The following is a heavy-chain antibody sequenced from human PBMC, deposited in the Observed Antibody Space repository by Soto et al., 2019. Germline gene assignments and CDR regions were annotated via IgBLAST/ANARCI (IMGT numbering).Heavy chain of an antibody. CDR2: ITGSGDST. Sequence: EVLLSESGGGLVQPGGSLRLSCAASGFTFSRYGMSWVRQAPGKGLEWVSAITGSGDSTYYADSVKGRFTISRDSSNNTVYLQMNSLRADDTAVYYCVKLRLELLYLDSWGLGALVIVSS. V-gene: IGHV3-23*01. CDR1: GFTFSRYG. CDR3: VKLRLELLYLDS. J-gene: IGHJ4*02. D-gene: IGHD1-7*01.